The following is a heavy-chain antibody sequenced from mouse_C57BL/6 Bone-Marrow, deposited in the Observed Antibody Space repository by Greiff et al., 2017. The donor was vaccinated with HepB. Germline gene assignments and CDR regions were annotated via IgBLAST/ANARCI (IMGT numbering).Heavy chain of an antibody. CDR2: IYPGNSDT. J-gene: IGHJ3*01. V-gene: IGHV1-5*01. CDR3: TRYYYGSSYAWFAY. D-gene: IGHD1-1*01. Sequence: VQLQQSGTVLARPGASVKMSCKTSGYTFTSYWMHWVKQRPGQGLEWIGAIYPGNSDTSYNQKFKGKAKLTAVTSASTAYMELSSLTIEDSAVYYCTRYYYGSSYAWFAYWGQGTLVTVSA. CDR1: GYTFTSYW.